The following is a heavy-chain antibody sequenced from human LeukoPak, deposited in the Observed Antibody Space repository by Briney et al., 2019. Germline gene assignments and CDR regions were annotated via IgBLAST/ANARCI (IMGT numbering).Heavy chain of an antibody. CDR1: GFTFSGYG. Sequence: PGGSLRLSCAASGFTFSGYGMHWVRQAPGKGLEWVAVISYDGSDKHYGDSVKGRFTISRDNSKNTLYLQMNGLRAEDTAVYYCAKGRGYDFWSGYCDYWGQGTLVTVSS. D-gene: IGHD3-3*01. V-gene: IGHV3-30*18. J-gene: IGHJ4*02. CDR3: AKGRGYDFWSGYCDY. CDR2: ISYDGSDK.